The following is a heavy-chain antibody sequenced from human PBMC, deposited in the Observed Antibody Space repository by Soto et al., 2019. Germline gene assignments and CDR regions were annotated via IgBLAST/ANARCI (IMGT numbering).Heavy chain of an antibody. CDR3: AKDLGSGKPYYYYAMDV. V-gene: IGHV3-30*18. CDR1: GFIFSKYG. Sequence: QVQLVESGGGVVQPGTSLRLSCAASGFIFSKYGIHWVRQAPGKGLEWVAVISYDGSNKYYAESVKGRFIISRDKSENTLYLQMNSLRAEDTALYYCAKDLGSGKPYYYYAMDVWGQGTTVTVSS. D-gene: IGHD3-10*01. CDR2: ISYDGSNK. J-gene: IGHJ6*02.